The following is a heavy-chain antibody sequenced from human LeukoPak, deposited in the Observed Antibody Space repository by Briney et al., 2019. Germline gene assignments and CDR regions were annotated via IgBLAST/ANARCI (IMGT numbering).Heavy chain of an antibody. V-gene: IGHV1-2*02. J-gene: IGHJ4*02. Sequence: GASVKVSCKASGYTFTGYYMHWVRQAPGQGLEWMGWINPNSGSTNYAQKFQGRVTMTRDTSISTAYMELSRLRSDDTAVYYCARGVSSSWYDYFDYWGQGTLVTVSS. D-gene: IGHD6-13*01. CDR2: INPNSGST. CDR3: ARGVSSSWYDYFDY. CDR1: GYTFTGYY.